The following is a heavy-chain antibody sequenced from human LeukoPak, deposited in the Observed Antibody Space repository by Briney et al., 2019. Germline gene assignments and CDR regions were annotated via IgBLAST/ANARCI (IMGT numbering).Heavy chain of an antibody. CDR1: GYTFTKNA. J-gene: IGHJ4*02. CDR2: ISTGNGDT. Sequence: GASVKVSCKTSGYTFTKNALHWVRQAPGKRLRWMGWISTGNGDTKYSQKFQGRVTLTRDTSASTVYVELNSLRSEDTAVYYCGRGGSSGVDYWGQGTLVTVSS. V-gene: IGHV1-3*04. D-gene: IGHD2-15*01. CDR3: GRGGSSGVDY.